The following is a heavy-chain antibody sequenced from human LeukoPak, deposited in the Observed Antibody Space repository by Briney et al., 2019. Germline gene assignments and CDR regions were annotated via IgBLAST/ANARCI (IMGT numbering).Heavy chain of an antibody. CDR2: INPNSGGT. CDR1: GYTFTGYY. J-gene: IGHJ4*02. CDR3: ARVLAVAGTTPFDY. Sequence: ASVKVSCKASGYTFTGYYMHWVRQASGQGLEWMGWINPNSGGTNYAQKFQGRVTMTRDTSISTAYMELSRLRSDDTAVYYCARVLAVAGTTPFDYWGQGTLVTVSS. V-gene: IGHV1-2*02. D-gene: IGHD6-19*01.